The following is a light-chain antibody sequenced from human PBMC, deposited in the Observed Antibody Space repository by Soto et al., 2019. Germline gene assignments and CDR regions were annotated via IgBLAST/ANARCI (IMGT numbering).Light chain of an antibody. CDR3: QQYGSSPPT. Sequence: EMVMTQSPATLSVSPGESATLSCRASKSVSSNLAWYQQKPGQAPRLLIQGASTRATGIPARFSGSGSGTEFTLTISSLQSEDFAVYYCQQYGSSPPTFGQGTKLEIK. CDR1: KSVSSN. CDR2: GAS. J-gene: IGKJ2*01. V-gene: IGKV3-15*01.